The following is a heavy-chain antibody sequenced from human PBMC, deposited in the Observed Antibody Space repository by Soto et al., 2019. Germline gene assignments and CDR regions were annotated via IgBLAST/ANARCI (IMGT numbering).Heavy chain of an antibody. Sequence: ASVKVSCKASGYTFTSYGISWVRQAPGQGLEWXGWXXXXXXXXXXXXXXXGRVTMTTDTSTSTAYMELRSLRSDDTAVYYCARAGYCSGGSCYEEDVWGQGTTVTVSS. CDR3: ARAGYCSGGSCYEEDV. V-gene: IGHV1-18*04. CDR2: XXXXXXXX. CDR1: GYTFTSYG. D-gene: IGHD2-15*01. J-gene: IGHJ6*02.